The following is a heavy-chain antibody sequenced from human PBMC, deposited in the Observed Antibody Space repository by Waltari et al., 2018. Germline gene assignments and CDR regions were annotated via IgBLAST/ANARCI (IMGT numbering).Heavy chain of an antibody. CDR3: TRSVNFRLAGPFDF. V-gene: IGHV3-74*01. CDR2: INSEGSST. D-gene: IGHD6-13*01. J-gene: IGHJ4*02. CDR1: GFTLGSYW. Sequence: EVQLVESGGGLVQPGGSLRLSCAASGFTLGSYWLHWVRQAPGKGLAWVSRINSEGSSTSYADSVMGRFTISRDNAKNTLYLQMNSLSVDDTAVYFCTRSVNFRLAGPFDFWGQGTQVTVSS.